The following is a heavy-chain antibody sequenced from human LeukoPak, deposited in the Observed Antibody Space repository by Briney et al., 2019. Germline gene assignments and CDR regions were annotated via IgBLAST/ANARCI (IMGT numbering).Heavy chain of an antibody. D-gene: IGHD5-24*01. V-gene: IGHV3-23*01. CDR3: GRDSRWAQPDY. Sequence: GGSLRLSCAASGFTFSSYSMNWVRQAPGKGLEWVSGLTSSGASTYYADSVKGRFTISRDNSKNTVYLQINSLTAEDTAVYYCGRDSRWAQPDYWGQGTLVTVSS. CDR2: LTSSGAST. J-gene: IGHJ4*02. CDR1: GFTFSSYS.